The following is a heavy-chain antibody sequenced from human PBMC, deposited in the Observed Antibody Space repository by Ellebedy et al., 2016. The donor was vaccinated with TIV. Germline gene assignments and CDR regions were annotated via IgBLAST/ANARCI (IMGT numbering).Heavy chain of an antibody. CDR1: GISLSTYW. Sequence: PGGSLRLSCVASGISLSTYWVNWVSQTPGKWLEWVATINQDETDKAYVDSVKGRFTVSRDNAKNSLELDMNSLGAEDTAVYYCTRGTRGTPGIDHWGQGTLVTVSS. CDR3: TRGTRGTPGIDH. J-gene: IGHJ4*02. V-gene: IGHV3-7*04. CDR2: INQDETDK. D-gene: IGHD1-1*01.